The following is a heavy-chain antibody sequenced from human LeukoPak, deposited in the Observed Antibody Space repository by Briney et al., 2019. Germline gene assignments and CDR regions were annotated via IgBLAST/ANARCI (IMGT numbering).Heavy chain of an antibody. CDR1: GGSFSGYY. D-gene: IGHD2-15*01. V-gene: IGHV4-34*01. J-gene: IGHJ6*03. CDR2: INRSGST. Sequence: SETLSLTCAVYGGSFSGYYWSWIRQPPGKGLEWIGEINRSGSTNYNPSLKSRVTISVDTSKNQFSLKLSSVTAADTAVYYCARHCYYYYYYYYMDVWGKGTTVTVSS. CDR3: ARHCYYYYYYYYMDV.